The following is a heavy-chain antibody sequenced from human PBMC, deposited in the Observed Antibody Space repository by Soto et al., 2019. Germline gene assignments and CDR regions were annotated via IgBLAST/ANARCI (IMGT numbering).Heavy chain of an antibody. CDR1: GYTFTSYG. CDR3: GRWSHYYDSSGSPVDY. J-gene: IGHJ4*02. D-gene: IGHD3-22*01. Sequence: ASVKVSCKASGYTFTSYGISWVRQAPGQGLEWMGWISAYNGNTNYAQKLQGRVTMTTDTSTSTAYMELRSLRSDDTAVYYCGRWSHYYDSSGSPVDYGGQETLVTVSS. CDR2: ISAYNGNT. V-gene: IGHV1-18*01.